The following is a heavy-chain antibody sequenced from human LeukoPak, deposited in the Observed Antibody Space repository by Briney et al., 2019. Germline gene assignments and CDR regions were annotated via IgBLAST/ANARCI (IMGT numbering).Heavy chain of an antibody. J-gene: IGHJ4*02. V-gene: IGHV3-66*01. D-gene: IGHD1-26*01. CDR2: IYSGGST. Sequence: GGSLRLSCAASGFTVSSNYMSWVRQAPGKGLEWVSVIYSGGSTYYAGSVKGRFTISRDNSKNTVYLQMGSLRGDDMAVYYCTSDGGSFCDFDYWGQGALVTVSS. CDR1: GFTVSSNY. CDR3: TSDGGSFCDFDY.